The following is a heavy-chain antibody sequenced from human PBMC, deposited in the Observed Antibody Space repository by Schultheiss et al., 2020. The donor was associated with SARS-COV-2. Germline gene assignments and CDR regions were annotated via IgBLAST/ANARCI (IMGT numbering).Heavy chain of an antibody. CDR2: IIPIFGTA. CDR1: GGTFSSYA. D-gene: IGHD5-12*01. CDR3: ARTHSGYDGFDY. J-gene: IGHJ4*02. Sequence: SVKVSCKASGGTFSSYAISWVRQAPGQGLEWMGGIIPIFGTANYAQKFQGRVTITADKSTSTAYMELSSLRSEDTAVYYCARTHSGYDGFDYWGQGTLVTVSS. V-gene: IGHV1-69*06.